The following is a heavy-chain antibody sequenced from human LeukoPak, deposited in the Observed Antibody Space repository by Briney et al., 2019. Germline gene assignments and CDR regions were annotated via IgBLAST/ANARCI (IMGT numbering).Heavy chain of an antibody. Sequence: GGSLRLSCAASGFTFSSYAMHWVRQAPGKGLEWVAVISYDGSNKYYADSVKGRFTISRDNSKNTLYLQMNSLRAEDTAVYYCARGAGPSDYWGQGTLVTVSS. D-gene: IGHD6-13*01. CDR3: ARGAGPSDY. CDR1: GFTFSSYA. CDR2: ISYDGSNK. V-gene: IGHV3-30*04. J-gene: IGHJ4*02.